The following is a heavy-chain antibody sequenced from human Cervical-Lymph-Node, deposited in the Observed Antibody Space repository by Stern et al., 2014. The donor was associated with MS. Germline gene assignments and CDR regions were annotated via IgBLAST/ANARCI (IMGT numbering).Heavy chain of an antibody. Sequence: VQLVESGGGVVQPGRSLRLSCAASGFTFSNYGMHWVRQAPGKGLEWLAVIWYDGNKKYYADSVKGRFTISRDNSKNTPFLQMSSLTAEDTALYYCARGNWNYEGMGYWGQGTLVTVSS. CDR1: GFTFSNYG. J-gene: IGHJ4*02. D-gene: IGHD1-7*01. CDR3: ARGNWNYEGMGY. V-gene: IGHV3-33*01. CDR2: IWYDGNKK.